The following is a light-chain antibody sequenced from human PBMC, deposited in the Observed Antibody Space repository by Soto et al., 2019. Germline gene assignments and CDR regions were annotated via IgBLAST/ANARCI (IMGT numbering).Light chain of an antibody. V-gene: IGLV2-14*01. CDR3: SSYSRSHTPPYG. J-gene: IGLJ1*01. CDR2: EVS. CDR1: SSDVGGYNY. Sequence: QSALTQPASVSGSPGQSITISCTGTSSDVGGYNYVSWYQQHPGKAPKLMLYEVSNRPSGVSNRFSGPKSGNTASLTISGLQAEDGADYYRSSYSRSHTPPYGFGTGTKLTVL.